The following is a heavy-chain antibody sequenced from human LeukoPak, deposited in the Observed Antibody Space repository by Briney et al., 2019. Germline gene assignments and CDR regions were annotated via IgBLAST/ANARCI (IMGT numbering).Heavy chain of an antibody. J-gene: IGHJ4*02. CDR1: GFTFSSAW. CDR3: ADLGSRD. CDR2: IKDDGSDK. V-gene: IGHV3-7*01. D-gene: IGHD3-16*01. Sequence: GGSLRLSCAASGFTFSSAWMTWVRQAPGKGLEWVATIKDDGSDKYYVDSVKGRFTISRDNAKKSLWLQMNSLRVEDTAMYYCADLGSRDWGKGTLVTVSS.